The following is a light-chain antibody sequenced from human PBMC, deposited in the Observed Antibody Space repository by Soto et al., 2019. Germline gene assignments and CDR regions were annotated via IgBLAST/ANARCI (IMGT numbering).Light chain of an antibody. CDR2: AAS. CDR3: QQSFSPLWT. J-gene: IGKJ1*01. V-gene: IGKV1-39*01. CDR1: QSISNY. Sequence: DIQMTQSPSSLSASVGDRVTITCRASQSISNYLNWYQQKPGKAPKLLIYAASSMQIGVPSRFSGSGSETDFTLTISSRQPDDSATYYCQQSFSPLWTFGQGTKVEV.